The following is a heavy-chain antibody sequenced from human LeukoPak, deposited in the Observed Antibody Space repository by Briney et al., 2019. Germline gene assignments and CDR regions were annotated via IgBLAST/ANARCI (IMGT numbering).Heavy chain of an antibody. D-gene: IGHD6-13*01. Sequence: GGSLRLSCAASGFTFSNSWMSWVRQAPGKGLEWVANINQDGGVKFYVGSVKGRFTISRDNAKDSLYLQVTSLRAEDTAVYYCATTHDSAGNSWGQGTLVTVS. V-gene: IGHV3-7*01. J-gene: IGHJ5*02. CDR2: INQDGGVK. CDR3: ATTHDSAGNS. CDR1: GFTFSNSW.